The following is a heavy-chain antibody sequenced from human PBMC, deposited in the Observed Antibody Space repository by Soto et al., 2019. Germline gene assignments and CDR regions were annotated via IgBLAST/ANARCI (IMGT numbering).Heavy chain of an antibody. CDR2: ISGSGGST. Sequence: GGSLRLSCAASGFTFSSYAMSWVRQAPGKGLEWVSAISGSGGSTYYADSVKGRFTISRDNSKNTLYLQMNSLRAEDTAVYYCATAPIDFCSGYFDYWGQGTLVTVSS. D-gene: IGHD3-3*01. CDR1: GFTFSSYA. CDR3: ATAPIDFCSGYFDY. V-gene: IGHV3-23*01. J-gene: IGHJ4*02.